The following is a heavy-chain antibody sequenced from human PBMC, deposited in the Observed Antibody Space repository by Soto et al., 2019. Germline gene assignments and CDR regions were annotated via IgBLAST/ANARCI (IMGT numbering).Heavy chain of an antibody. CDR1: GGTFSSYT. D-gene: IGHD2-2*01. CDR3: ARDGRDIVVVPAAMPDYYYYGMDV. J-gene: IGHJ6*02. Sequence: QVQLVQSGAEVKKPGSSVKVSCKASGGTFSSYTISWVRQAPGQGLEWMGRIIPILGIANYAQKFQGRVTSTADKSTSTAYMELSSLRSEDTAVYYCARDGRDIVVVPAAMPDYYYYGMDVWGQGTTVTVSS. V-gene: IGHV1-69*08. CDR2: IIPILGIA.